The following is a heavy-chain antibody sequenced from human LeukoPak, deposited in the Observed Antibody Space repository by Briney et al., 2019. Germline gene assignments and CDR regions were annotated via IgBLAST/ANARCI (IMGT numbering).Heavy chain of an antibody. J-gene: IGHJ4*02. D-gene: IGHD2-21*02. CDR1: GGTFSSYA. V-gene: IGHV1-69*13. CDR2: IIPIFGTA. CDR3: ASRGSTYCGGDCSFDY. Sequence: SVKVSCKASGGTFSSYAVSWVRQAPGQGLEWMGGIIPIFGTANYAQKFQGRVTITADESTSTAYMELSSLRSEDTAVYYCASRGSTYCGGDCSFDYWGQGTLVTVSS.